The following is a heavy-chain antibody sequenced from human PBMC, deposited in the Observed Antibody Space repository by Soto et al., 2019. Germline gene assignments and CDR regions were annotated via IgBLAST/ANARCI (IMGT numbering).Heavy chain of an antibody. CDR2: ISYDGSNK. CDR3: ARDVRADSSSWYSGVDY. V-gene: IGHV3-30-3*01. Sequence: GGSLRLSCAASGFTFSSYAMHWVRQAPGKGLEWVAVISYDGSNKYYADSVKGRFTISRDNSKNTLYLQMNSLRAEDTAVYYCARDVRADSSSWYSGVDYWGQGTLVTVSS. J-gene: IGHJ4*02. CDR1: GFTFSSYA. D-gene: IGHD6-13*01.